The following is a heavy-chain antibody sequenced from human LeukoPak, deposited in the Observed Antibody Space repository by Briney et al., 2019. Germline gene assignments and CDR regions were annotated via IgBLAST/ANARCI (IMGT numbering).Heavy chain of an antibody. J-gene: IGHJ6*03. V-gene: IGHV3-7*01. CDR1: GFTFSSYW. Sequence: GGSLRLSCAASGFTFSSYWMSWVRQAPGNGLEWVANIKQDGSEKYYVDSVKGRFTISRDNAKNSLYLQMSSLRAEDTAVYYCARPPYSSGWYGSYYYYYMDVWGKGTTVTVSS. CDR2: IKQDGSEK. CDR3: ARPPYSSGWYGSYYYYYMDV. D-gene: IGHD6-19*01.